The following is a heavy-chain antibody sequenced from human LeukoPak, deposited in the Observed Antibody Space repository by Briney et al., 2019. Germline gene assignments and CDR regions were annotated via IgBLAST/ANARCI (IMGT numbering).Heavy chain of an antibody. D-gene: IGHD3-22*01. CDR1: GFTFSSYA. CDR2: ISGSGVNT. V-gene: IGHV3-23*01. Sequence: PGGSLRLSCAASGFTFSSYAMSWVRQAPGKGLEWVSGISGSGVNTYYADSVKGRFTISRDNAKNSLYLQMNSLRAEDTAVYYCARVSNINYYDSSGYPTDWYIDLWGRGTLVTVSS. J-gene: IGHJ2*01. CDR3: ARVSNINYYDSSGYPTDWYIDL.